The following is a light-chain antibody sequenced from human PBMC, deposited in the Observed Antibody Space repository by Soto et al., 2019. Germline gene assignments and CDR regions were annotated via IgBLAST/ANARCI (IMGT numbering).Light chain of an antibody. CDR3: QKSYSSTWI. J-gene: IGKJ1*01. CDR2: AAS. Sequence: DLPMTQSPSSLSASVGDRVTITCRASQTVSIYLSWYQQKPGKAPKLLISAASSLQSVVPSRFSGRGSETDFTLTISSLQPEDFATYYCQKSYSSTWIFGQGTMVEIK. CDR1: QTVSIY. V-gene: IGKV1-39*01.